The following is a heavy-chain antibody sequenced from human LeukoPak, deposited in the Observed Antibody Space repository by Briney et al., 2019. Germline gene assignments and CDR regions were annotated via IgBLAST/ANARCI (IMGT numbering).Heavy chain of an antibody. J-gene: IGHJ5*02. D-gene: IGHD1-14*01. CDR2: IYYSGST. CDR1: GGSINSYY. Sequence: SETLSLTCTVSGGSINSYYWSWIRQPPGKGLEWIAYIYYSGSTSYNPSLKSRVTISVDTSKNQFSLKLSSVTSADTAVYYCARTIRYHSNPVWFDPWGQGTLVTVSS. CDR3: ARTIRYHSNPVWFDP. V-gene: IGHV4-59*01.